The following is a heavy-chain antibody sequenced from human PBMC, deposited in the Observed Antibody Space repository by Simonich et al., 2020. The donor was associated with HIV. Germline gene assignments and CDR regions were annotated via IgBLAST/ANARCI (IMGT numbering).Heavy chain of an antibody. V-gene: IGHV4-34*01. CDR3: ARGYCSRTSCMGGDTFDI. D-gene: IGHD2-2*01. CDR1: GGSFSGYY. J-gene: IGHJ3*02. Sequence: QVRLQQWGAGLLKPSETLSLTCAVYGGSFSGYYWNWIRQSPGKGREWIGEINHFGSTNYNPSLKGRVTISVDTSKNQFSLKLSSVTAADTAVFYCARGYCSRTSCMGGDTFDIWGQGTVVTVS. CDR2: INHFGST.